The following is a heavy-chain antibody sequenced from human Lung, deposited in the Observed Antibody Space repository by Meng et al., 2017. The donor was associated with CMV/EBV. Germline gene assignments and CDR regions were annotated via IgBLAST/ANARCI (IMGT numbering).Heavy chain of an antibody. J-gene: IGHJ3*01. CDR3: ATTFVVPASLYAFDV. V-gene: IGHV5-51*01. CDR1: GYRFSDHW. CDR2: IWPGDSDT. Sequence: GEXXKISCKGSGYRFSDHWIGWVRQMPGKGLEWMGIIWPGDSDTRYSPSFQGQVTISADKSISTAYLQWTRLKASDTAMYYCATTFVVPASLYAFDVWGQGTLVTVSS. D-gene: IGHD2-2*01.